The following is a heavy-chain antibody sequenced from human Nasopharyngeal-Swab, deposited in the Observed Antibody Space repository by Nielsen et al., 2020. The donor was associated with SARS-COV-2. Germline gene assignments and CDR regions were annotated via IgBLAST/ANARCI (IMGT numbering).Heavy chain of an antibody. CDR2: ISSSSRYI. J-gene: IGHJ6*02. CDR1: GLTFSSYS. V-gene: IGHV3-21*01. CDR3: AREEAMVNYYYYGMDV. Sequence: GESLKISCAASGLTFSSYSMNWVRQAPGKGLEWVSSISSSSRYIYYADSVKGRFTISRDNAKNSLYLQMNSLRAEDTAVYYCAREEAMVNYYYYGMDVWGQGTTVTVSS. D-gene: IGHD5-18*01.